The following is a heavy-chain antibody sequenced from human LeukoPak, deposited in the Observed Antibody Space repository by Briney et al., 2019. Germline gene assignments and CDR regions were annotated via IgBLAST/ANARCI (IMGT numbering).Heavy chain of an antibody. D-gene: IGHD3-22*01. CDR1: GFTFSNYS. CDR2: ISDSGSAT. V-gene: IGHV3-48*02. CDR3: ATPLDYYDSSGYHQGGD. Sequence: PGGSLRLSCAASGFTFSNYSMNWVRQAPGKGLEWVSYISDSGSATYYADSVKGRFTISRDNAKNSLSLQMNGLRDEDTAVYYCATPLDYYDSSGYHQGGDWGQGTLVTVSS. J-gene: IGHJ4*02.